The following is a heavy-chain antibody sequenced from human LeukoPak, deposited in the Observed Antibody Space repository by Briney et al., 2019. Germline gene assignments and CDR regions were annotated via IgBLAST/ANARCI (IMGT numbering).Heavy chain of an antibody. J-gene: IGHJ4*02. CDR1: GFTFSSYA. D-gene: IGHD4-17*01. CDR3: AKEEEDIRSFDY. V-gene: IGHV3-30*02. CDR2: IRYDGSNK. Sequence: GGSLRLSCAASGFTFSSYAMHWVRQAPGKGLEWVAFIRYDGSNKYYADSVKGRFTISRDNSKNTLYLQMNSLRAEDTAVYYCAKEEEDIRSFDYWGQGTLVTVSS.